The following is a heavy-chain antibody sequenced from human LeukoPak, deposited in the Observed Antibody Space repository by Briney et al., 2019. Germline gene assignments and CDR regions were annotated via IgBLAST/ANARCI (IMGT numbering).Heavy chain of an antibody. J-gene: IGHJ4*02. CDR1: TFTFSNYG. Sequence: PGGSLRLSCAASTFTFSNYGMHWVRQAPGKGLEWLAFIEYDGGKKYYADSVKGRFTISRDNAKNSLFLLMNSLRAEDTAVYYCARVEGETELFQRRPARTGYTKVWGQGTLVTVSS. CDR2: IEYDGGKK. CDR3: ARVEGETELFQRRPARTGYTKV. V-gene: IGHV3-30*12. D-gene: IGHD5-24*01.